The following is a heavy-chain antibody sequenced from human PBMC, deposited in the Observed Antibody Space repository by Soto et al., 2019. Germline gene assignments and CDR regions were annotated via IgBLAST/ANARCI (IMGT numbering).Heavy chain of an antibody. CDR1: GGSFSGYY. D-gene: IGHD3-10*01. J-gene: IGHJ6*02. V-gene: IGHV4-34*01. CDR3: ARVRAHGSGSYYGMDV. CDR2: INHSGST. Sequence: QVQLQQWGAGLLKPSETLSLTCAVYGGSFSGYYWSWIRQPPGKGLEWIGEINHSGSTNYNPSLKSRVTISVDTSKNQFSLQLSSVTAADTAVYYCARVRAHGSGSYYGMDVWGQGTTVTVSS.